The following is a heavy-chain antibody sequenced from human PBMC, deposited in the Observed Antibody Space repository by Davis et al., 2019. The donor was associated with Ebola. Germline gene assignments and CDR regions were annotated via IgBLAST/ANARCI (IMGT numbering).Heavy chain of an antibody. CDR3: ARETYYYDSSGYHKGAFDI. J-gene: IGHJ3*02. CDR1: GGSISSGGYY. Sequence: SETLSLTCTVSGGSISSGGYYWSWIRQPPGKGLEWIGEINHSGSTNYNPSLKSRVTISVDTSKNQFSLKLSSVTAADTAVYYCARETYYYDSSGYHKGAFDIWGQGTMVTVSS. D-gene: IGHD3-22*01. V-gene: IGHV4-61*08. CDR2: INHSGST.